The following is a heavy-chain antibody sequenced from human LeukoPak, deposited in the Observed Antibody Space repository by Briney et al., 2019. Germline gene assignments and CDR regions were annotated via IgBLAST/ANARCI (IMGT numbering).Heavy chain of an antibody. CDR1: GDSLSSYY. CDR2: INTSGNT. J-gene: IGHJ3*02. CDR3: ARDCVGAFDI. V-gene: IGHV4-4*07. Sequence: PSETLSLTCSVSGDSLSSYYWSWIRQPAGKGLEWIGRINTSGNTNYNPSLKSRVTISVDTSKNQFSLKLSSVTAADTAVYYCARDCVGAFDIWGQGTMVTVYS. D-gene: IGHD2-21*01.